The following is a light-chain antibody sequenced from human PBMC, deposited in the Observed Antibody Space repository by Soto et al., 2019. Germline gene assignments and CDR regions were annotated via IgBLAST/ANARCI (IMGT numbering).Light chain of an antibody. J-gene: IGLJ2*01. CDR1: SSNIGAGYD. Sequence: QSVLTQPPSVSGAPGQRVTISCTGSSSNIGAGYDVHWYQQLPGTAPHLLIYGNSKRPSGVPDRFSGSKSGTSASLAITGLQAEDEADYYCQSYDSRLSVVFGGGTKLTVL. V-gene: IGLV1-40*01. CDR2: GNS. CDR3: QSYDSRLSVV.